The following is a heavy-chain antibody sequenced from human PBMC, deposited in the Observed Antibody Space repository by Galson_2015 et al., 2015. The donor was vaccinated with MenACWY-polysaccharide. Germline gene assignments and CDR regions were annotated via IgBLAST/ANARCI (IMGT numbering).Heavy chain of an antibody. Sequence: SLRLSCAASGFTFSSYWIHWVRQAPGKGLVWVAGSSYDGSDKNYADSVKGRFTISRDNLKNTLYLQMNSLRTEDTAVYYCAKGWRKDGWCFGLRPRGSLLIAPSPQPQPTSDRPPPRPPTPSAAGGAQRPWVVW. CDR2: SSYDGSDK. CDR3: AKGWRKDGWCFGLRPRGSLLIAPSPQPQPTSDRPPPRPPTPSAAGGAQRPWVV. CDR1: GFTFSSYW. J-gene: IGHJ3*01. V-gene: IGHV3-30*18. D-gene: IGHD2-21*01.